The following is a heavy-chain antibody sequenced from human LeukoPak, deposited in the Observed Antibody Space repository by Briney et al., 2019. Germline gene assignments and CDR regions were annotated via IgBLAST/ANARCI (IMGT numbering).Heavy chain of an antibody. CDR1: GGSFSGYD. V-gene: IGHV4-34*01. D-gene: IGHD3-3*01. J-gene: IGHJ4*02. CDR3: ERGKALEFSSAPYYFDY. Sequence: SETLSLTCAVSGGSFSGYDWSWIRQPPAKGLERIGEINHSGSTNYNPSLKSRVTISIYTSKNQFSLKLSSVTAADTAVYYCERGKALEFSSAPYYFDYWGQGTLVTVSA. CDR2: INHSGST.